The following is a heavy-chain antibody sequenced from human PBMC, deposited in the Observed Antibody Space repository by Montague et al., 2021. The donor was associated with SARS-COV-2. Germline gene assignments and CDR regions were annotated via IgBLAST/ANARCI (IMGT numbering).Heavy chain of an antibody. CDR3: SRVRSITMIVVVITPMGWFDP. CDR1: GYSISSGYY. J-gene: IGHJ5*02. CDR2: IYHSGST. D-gene: IGHD3-22*01. V-gene: IGHV4-38-2*02. Sequence: SETLSLTCTVSGYSISSGYYWGWIRQPPGKGLEWIGSIYHSGSTYYNPSLKSRVTISVDTSKNQFSLMLSPVTAADTAVYYCSRVRSITMIVVVITPMGWFDPWGQGTLVTVSS.